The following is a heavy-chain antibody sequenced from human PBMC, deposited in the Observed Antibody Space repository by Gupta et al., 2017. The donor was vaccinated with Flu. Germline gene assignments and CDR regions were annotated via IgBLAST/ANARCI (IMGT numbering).Heavy chain of an antibody. Sequence: FIGNYWTWIRQSPGRGLEWRGEISHRGNSNYNPSLKSRGTMSVDTSKDQFYLNLTSVTAADSAVYYCARGRGTSYAVGKKYVRLDDWGQGTLVTGST. D-gene: IGHD6-19*01. CDR2: ISHRGNS. V-gene: IGHV4-34*01. CDR3: ARGRGTSYAVGKKYVRLDD. J-gene: IGHJ4*02. CDR1: FIGNY.